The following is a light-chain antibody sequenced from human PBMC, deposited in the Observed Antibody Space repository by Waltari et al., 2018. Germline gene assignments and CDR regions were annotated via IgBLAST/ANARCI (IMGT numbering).Light chain of an antibody. V-gene: IGLV3-25*03. CDR3: QSGDSSGTYEV. J-gene: IGLJ2*01. CDR2: KDT. CDR1: ALTKTY. Sequence: SSELTQPPSVSVSPGQTARITCSGDALTKTYVYLYQQKAGQAPVLVIHKDTERPSRIPARFSGSTSGTTVTLIISGVQAEDEADYYCQSGDSSGTYEVFGGGTKLTVL.